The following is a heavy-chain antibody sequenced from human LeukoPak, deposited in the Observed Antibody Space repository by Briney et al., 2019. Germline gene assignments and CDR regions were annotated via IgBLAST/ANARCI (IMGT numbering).Heavy chain of an antibody. CDR2: INPHSGGT. CDR1: GYTFSGYY. D-gene: IGHD6-13*01. CDR3: ATSLLEAAAGLGDY. Sequence: ASVKVSCKASGYTFSGYYIHWVRQAPGQGLEWMGWINPHSGGTKCAQKFQGRVTMARDTSINTAYMELSSLRSDDTAVYYCATSLLEAAAGLGDYWGQGTLVTVSS. J-gene: IGHJ4*02. V-gene: IGHV1-2*02.